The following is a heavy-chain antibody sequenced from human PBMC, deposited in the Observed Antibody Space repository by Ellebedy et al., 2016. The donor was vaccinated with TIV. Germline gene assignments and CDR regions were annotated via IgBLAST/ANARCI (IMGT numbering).Heavy chain of an antibody. CDR2: IIPIFGTA. V-gene: IGHV1-69*06. D-gene: IGHD3-3*01. CDR1: GGTFSSYA. CDR3: ARECITIFGVVMRYFDY. J-gene: IGHJ4*02. Sequence: SVKVSXXASGGTFSSYAISWVRQAPGQGLEWMGGIIPIFGTANYAQKFQGRVTITADKSTSTAYMELSSLRSEDTAVYYCARECITIFGVVMRYFDYWGQGTLVTVSS.